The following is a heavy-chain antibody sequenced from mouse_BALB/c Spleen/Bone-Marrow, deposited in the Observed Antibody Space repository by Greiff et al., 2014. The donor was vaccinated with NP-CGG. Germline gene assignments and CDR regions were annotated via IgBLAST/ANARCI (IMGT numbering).Heavy chain of an antibody. V-gene: IGHV1S135*01. D-gene: IGHD3-1*01. CDR2: IDPYNGGT. CDR3: ASYHSSGYAMDY. Sequence: EVQVVESGPELVKPGASVKVSCKASGYSFTDYNMYWVKQSHGKSLEWIGYIDPYNGGTSYNQKFKGKATLTVDKPSSTAFMHLNSLTSEDSAVYYCASYHSSGYAMDYWGQGTSVTVSS. CDR1: GYSFTDYN. J-gene: IGHJ4*01.